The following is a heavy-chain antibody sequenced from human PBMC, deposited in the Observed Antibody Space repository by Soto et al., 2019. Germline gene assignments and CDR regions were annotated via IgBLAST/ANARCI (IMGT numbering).Heavy chain of an antibody. CDR3: ARVPSSGPFDY. CDR2: IYYSGST. J-gene: IGHJ4*02. D-gene: IGHD3-22*01. CDR1: GGSISSGDYY. Sequence: QVQLQESGPGLVKPSQTLSLTCTVSGGSISSGDYYWSWIRQPPGKGLEWIGYIYYSGSTYYNPSLKSRVIISAGTFKNQFSLKLSSVTAADTAVYYCARVPSSGPFDYWGQGILVTVSS. V-gene: IGHV4-30-4*01.